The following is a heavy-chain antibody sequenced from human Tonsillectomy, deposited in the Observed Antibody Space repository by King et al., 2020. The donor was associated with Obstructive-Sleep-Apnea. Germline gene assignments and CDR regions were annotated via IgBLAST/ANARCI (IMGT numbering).Heavy chain of an antibody. CDR1: GLTFTSAW. V-gene: IGHV3-15*01. J-gene: IGHJ4*02. Sequence: VQLVESGGGLVEPGGSLRLSCTASGLTFTSAWMSWVRQAPGKGPEWVGRIKSRYDGGTPDYAAFVKGRLTISRDDSKNTIDLQMSSLQGEDTAIYYCTTGDPRRDWGQGTLVTVSS. CDR3: TTGDPRRD. CDR2: IKSRYDGGTP.